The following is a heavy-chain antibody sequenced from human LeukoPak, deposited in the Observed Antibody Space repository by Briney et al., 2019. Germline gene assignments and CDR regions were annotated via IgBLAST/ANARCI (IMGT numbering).Heavy chain of an antibody. CDR2: INPSSGNT. Sequence: ASVKVSCKASGYTFSEYYLHWVRQAPGQGLEWMGWINPSSGNTNSAQKFQGRVALTRDTSINTAYMELSSLRSDDTAVYYCARDLVIGISGGYYSYMDVWGKGTTVTVSS. D-gene: IGHD1-14*01. CDR1: GYTFSEYY. V-gene: IGHV1-2*02. CDR3: ARDLVIGISGGYYSYMDV. J-gene: IGHJ6*03.